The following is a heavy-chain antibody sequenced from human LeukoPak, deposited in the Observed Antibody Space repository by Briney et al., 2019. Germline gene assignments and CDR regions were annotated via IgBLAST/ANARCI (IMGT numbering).Heavy chain of an antibody. CDR3: VKEAEVSPLSYFDH. J-gene: IGHJ4*02. Sequence: GGSLRLSCAAPGFTFSTYWMSWVRQAPGKGLEWVANIKQDGSEKYYVDSVKGRFTISRDNAKNSLYLQMSSLRAEDTALYYCVKEAEVSPLSYFDHWGQGTLVAVSS. D-gene: IGHD2/OR15-2a*01. CDR2: IKQDGSEK. CDR1: GFTFSTYW. V-gene: IGHV3-7*03.